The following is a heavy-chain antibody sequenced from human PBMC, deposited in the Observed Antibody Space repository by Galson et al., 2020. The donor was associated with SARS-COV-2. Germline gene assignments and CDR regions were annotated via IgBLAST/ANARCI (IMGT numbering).Heavy chain of an antibody. Sequence: SETLSLTCTVSSGSITNKNYYWGWIRQPPGKGLEWIGAIYYTGHTYYNPSLKSRVTLLVDTSKNQFSLSLNSVTAADTAFYFCARGPVVLWFEELAGGDPFDYWGQGTLVTVSS. D-gene: IGHD3-10*01. CDR3: ARGPVVLWFEELAGGDPFDY. J-gene: IGHJ4*02. CDR1: SGSITNKNYY. V-gene: IGHV4-39*07. CDR2: IYYTGHT.